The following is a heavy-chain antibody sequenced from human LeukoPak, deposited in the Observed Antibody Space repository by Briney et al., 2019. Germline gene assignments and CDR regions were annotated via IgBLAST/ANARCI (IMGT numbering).Heavy chain of an antibody. CDR3: ARSPSGGVDDFWSGYTDY. V-gene: IGHV5-51*01. CDR1: GYRFTSYW. D-gene: IGHD3-3*01. Sequence: GESLKISCKGSGYRFTSYWIGWGRPMPGKGLEWMGIIYPGDSDTRYSPSFQGQVTISADKSISTAYLQWSSLKASDTAMYYCARSPSGGVDDFWSGYTDYWGQGTLVTVSS. J-gene: IGHJ4*02. CDR2: IYPGDSDT.